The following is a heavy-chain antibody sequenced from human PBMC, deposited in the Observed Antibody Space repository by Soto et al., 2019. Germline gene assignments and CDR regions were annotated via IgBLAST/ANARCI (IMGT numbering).Heavy chain of an antibody. J-gene: IGHJ3*02. CDR2: MNPNSGNT. CDR3: ASGTSGSYSQGAFDI. CDR1: GYTFTSYD. D-gene: IGHD1-26*01. V-gene: IGHV1-8*01. Sequence: QVQLVQSGAEVKKPGASVKVSCKASGYTFTSYDINWVRQATGQGLEWMGWMNPNSGNTGYAQKFQGRVTMTRNTSISTGYMEPSSLRSEDTAVYDCASGTSGSYSQGAFDIWGQGTMVTVSS.